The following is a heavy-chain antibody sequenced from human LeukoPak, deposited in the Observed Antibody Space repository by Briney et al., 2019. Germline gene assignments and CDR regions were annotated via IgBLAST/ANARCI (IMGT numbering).Heavy chain of an antibody. J-gene: IGHJ6*03. Sequence: PGGSLRLSCGDSTFNFSDYGMHWVRQAPGKGLEWVANIKQDGSEKYYVDSVKGRFTISRDNAKNSLYLQMNSLRAEDTAVYYCAKINSRGFYYYYYMDVWGKGTTVTVSS. V-gene: IGHV3-7*01. D-gene: IGHD4-23*01. CDR2: IKQDGSEK. CDR3: AKINSRGFYYYYYMDV. CDR1: TFNFSDYG.